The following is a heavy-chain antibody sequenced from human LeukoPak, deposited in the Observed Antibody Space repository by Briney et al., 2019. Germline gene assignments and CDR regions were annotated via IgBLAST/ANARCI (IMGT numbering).Heavy chain of an antibody. CDR3: ASGGGRNYFEN. CDR2: IWYDGSNK. J-gene: IGHJ4*02. D-gene: IGHD3-10*01. V-gene: IGHV3-33*01. CDR1: GFTFSSYG. Sequence: GGSLRLSCAASGFTFSSYGMHWVRQAPGKGLEWVAVIWYDGSNKYYADSVKGRFTISRDNSNDTLYLQMNSLGAEDTAVYYCASGGGRNYFENWGQGTLVTVSS.